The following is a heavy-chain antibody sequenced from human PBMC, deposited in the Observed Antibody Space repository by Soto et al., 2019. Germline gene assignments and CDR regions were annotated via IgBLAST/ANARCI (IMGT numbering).Heavy chain of an antibody. CDR2: INHSGST. Sequence: KTSETLSLTCAVYCGSFSGYYWSWIRQPPGKGLEWIGEINHSGSTNYNPSLKSRVTISVDTSKNQFSLKLSSVTAADTAVYYCARGVSYYGSGSYYKLDYWGQGTLVTVSS. CDR3: ARGVSYYGSGSYYKLDY. D-gene: IGHD3-10*01. J-gene: IGHJ4*02. V-gene: IGHV4-34*01. CDR1: CGSFSGYY.